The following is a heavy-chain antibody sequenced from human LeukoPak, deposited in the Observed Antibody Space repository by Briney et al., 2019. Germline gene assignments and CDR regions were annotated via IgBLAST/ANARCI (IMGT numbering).Heavy chain of an antibody. CDR3: ARGSTRADDY. CDR2: IHHDGTT. D-gene: IGHD2/OR15-2a*01. V-gene: IGHV4-59*11. J-gene: IGHJ4*02. Sequence: PSETLSLTCIVSGASISSHYWSWIRQPPGKRLEWIGYIHHDGTTNQNASLKSRVAISIDTSRNQMSLKLYSMTAADTAMYYCARGSTRADDYWGQGILVTVS. CDR1: GASISSHY.